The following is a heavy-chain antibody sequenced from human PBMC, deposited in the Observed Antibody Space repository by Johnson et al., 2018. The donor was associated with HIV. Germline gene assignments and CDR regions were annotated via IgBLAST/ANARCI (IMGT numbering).Heavy chain of an antibody. CDR3: TRPSSTYSSGWRGHDGAFDI. D-gene: IGHD6-19*01. CDR1: GFTFSGSA. V-gene: IGHV3-73*01. CDR2: IRSKANSYAT. J-gene: IGHJ3*02. Sequence: QLVESGGVVVQPGGSLRLSCAASGFTFSGSAMHWVRQASGKGLEWVGRIRSKANSYATAYAASVKGRFTISRDDSKNTAYLQMNSLKTEDTAVYYCTRPSSTYSSGWRGHDGAFDIWGQGTMVTVSS.